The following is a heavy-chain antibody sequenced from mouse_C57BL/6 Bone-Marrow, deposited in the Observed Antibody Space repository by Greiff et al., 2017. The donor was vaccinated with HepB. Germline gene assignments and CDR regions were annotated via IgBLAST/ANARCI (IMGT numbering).Heavy chain of an antibody. CDR3: AIITTVVSYWYFDV. Sequence: VQLQQSGAELVRPGSSVKMSCKTSGYSFTSYGINWVKQRPGQGLEWIGYIYIGNGYTEYNEKFKGKATLTSDTSSSTAYMQLSSLTSEDSAIYFCAIITTVVSYWYFDVWGTGTTVTVSS. D-gene: IGHD1-1*01. V-gene: IGHV1-58*01. CDR2: IYIGNGYT. CDR1: GYSFTSYG. J-gene: IGHJ1*03.